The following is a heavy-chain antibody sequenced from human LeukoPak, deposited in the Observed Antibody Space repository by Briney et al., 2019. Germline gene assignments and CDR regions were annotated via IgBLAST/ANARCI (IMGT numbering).Heavy chain of an antibody. Sequence: SETLSLTCAVYGGSFSGYYWSWIRQPPGKGLGWIGEINHSGSTNYNPSLKSRVTISVDTSKNQFSLRLSSVTAADTAVYYCARVTMTNPPHLRAYSSGYRTNNWFDPWGQGTLVTVSS. CDR1: GGSFSGYY. V-gene: IGHV4-34*01. D-gene: IGHD3-22*01. CDR2: INHSGST. J-gene: IGHJ5*02. CDR3: ARVTMTNPPHLRAYSSGYRTNNWFDP.